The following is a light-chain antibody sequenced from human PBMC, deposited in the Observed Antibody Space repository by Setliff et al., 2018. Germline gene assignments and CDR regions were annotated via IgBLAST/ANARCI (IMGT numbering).Light chain of an antibody. CDR1: SSDVGGYNY. CDR3: SSYTTISTLV. Sequence: QSVLTQPASVSGPPGQSITISCTGTSSDVGGYNYVSWYQQHPGKAPKLMIYDVSKRPSGVSNRFSGSKSGNTASLTISGLQAEDEADYYCSSYTTISTLVFGGGTKVTVL. J-gene: IGLJ2*01. V-gene: IGLV2-14*01. CDR2: DVS.